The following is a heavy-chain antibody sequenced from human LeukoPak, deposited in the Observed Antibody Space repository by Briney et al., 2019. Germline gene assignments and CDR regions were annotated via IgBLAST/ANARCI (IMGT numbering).Heavy chain of an antibody. Sequence: GASVKVSCKASGGTFSSYAISWVRQAPGRGLEWMGGIIPIFGTANYAQKFQGRVTITADESTSTAYMELSSLRSEDTAVYYCARGGDIVVVPAARPFDYWGQGTLVTVSS. CDR1: GGTFSSYA. CDR3: ARGGDIVVVPAARPFDY. J-gene: IGHJ4*02. CDR2: IIPIFGTA. D-gene: IGHD2-2*01. V-gene: IGHV1-69*13.